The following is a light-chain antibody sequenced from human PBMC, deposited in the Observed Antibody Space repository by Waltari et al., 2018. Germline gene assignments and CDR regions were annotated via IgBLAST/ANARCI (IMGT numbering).Light chain of an antibody. CDR3: KQGVRPWT. V-gene: IGKV2-30*01. CDR1: QTLLNTDGNVY. Sequence: DLVVTQSPVTLAVTLGQSASISCTSSQTLLNTDGNVYLNWFHQRPGQSPRRLIYQVSERDSGVPDRFRGSGSHTDFTLKISRVEADDVGVYFCKQGVRPWTFGQGTKVEIK. J-gene: IGKJ1*01. CDR2: QVS.